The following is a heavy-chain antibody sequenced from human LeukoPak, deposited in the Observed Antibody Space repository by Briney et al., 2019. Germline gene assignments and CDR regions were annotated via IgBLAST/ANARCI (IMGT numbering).Heavy chain of an antibody. D-gene: IGHD2-2*01. V-gene: IGHV1-69*06. J-gene: IGHJ5*02. CDR3: ARVYCSSTSCSTANWFDP. CDR1: GGTFSSYA. CDR2: IIPIFGTT. Sequence: SVKVSCKASGGTFSSYAISWVRQAPGQGLEWMGVIIPIFGTTNYAQKFQGRITITADKSTSTAYMELSSLRAEDTAVYYCARVYCSSTSCSTANWFDPWGQGTLVTVSS.